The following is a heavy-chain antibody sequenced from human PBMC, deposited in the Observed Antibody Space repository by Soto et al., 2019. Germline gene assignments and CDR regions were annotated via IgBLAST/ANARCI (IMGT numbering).Heavy chain of an antibody. CDR3: SRDALEYCTSASCYGFDY. CDR2: IRRKTKGGTT. J-gene: IGHJ4*02. CDR1: GFSFGDFA. V-gene: IGHV3-49*03. D-gene: IGHD2-2*01. Sequence: GGSLRLSCTGSGFSFGDFAMSWFRQAPGKGLEWEGFIRRKTKGGTTEYAAAVKGRFTISRDDSKSIAYLQMNSLKTEDTAVYYCSRDALEYCTSASCYGFDYWGQGTLVTVSS.